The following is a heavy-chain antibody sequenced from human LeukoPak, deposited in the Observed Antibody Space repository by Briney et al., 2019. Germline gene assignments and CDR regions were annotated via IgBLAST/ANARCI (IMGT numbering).Heavy chain of an antibody. J-gene: IGHJ5*02. D-gene: IGHD2-8*01. CDR1: GYTFTGYY. V-gene: IGHV1-2*02. CDR2: INPNSGVT. Sequence: ASVKVSCKASGYTFTGYYMHWMRPAPRQGLEWMGWINPNSGVTNYAQKFQGRVTMTRDTSITTAYMELSRLGSDDTAVYYCARGGVYGNWFDPWGQGTLVTVSS. CDR3: ARGGVYGNWFDP.